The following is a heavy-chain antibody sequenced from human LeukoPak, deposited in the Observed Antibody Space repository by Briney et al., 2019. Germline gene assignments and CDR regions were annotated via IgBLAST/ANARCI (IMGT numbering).Heavy chain of an antibody. CDR2: INHSGST. V-gene: IGHV4-34*01. Sequence: SETLSLTCAVYGGSFSGYYWSWIRQPPGKGLEWIGEINHSGSTNYNPSLKSRVTISVDTSKNQFSLRLSSVTAADTAVYYCARGKVDYSNYKAFDYWGQGTLVTVSS. CDR1: GGSFSGYY. CDR3: ARGKVDYSNYKAFDY. D-gene: IGHD4-11*01. J-gene: IGHJ4*02.